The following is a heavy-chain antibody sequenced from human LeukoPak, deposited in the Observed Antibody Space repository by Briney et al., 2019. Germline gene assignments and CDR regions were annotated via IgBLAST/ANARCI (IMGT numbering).Heavy chain of an antibody. CDR2: IYSGGST. D-gene: IGHD3-22*01. CDR1: GFTLSSNY. CDR3: ARDSVRSYYDSSGYYPY. Sequence: PGGSLRLSWAASGFTLSSNYMSWVRQAPGKGLEWVSVIYSGGSTYYADSVKGRFTISRDNSKNTLYLQMNSLRAEDTAVYYCARDSVRSYYDSSGYYPYWGQGTLVTVSS. V-gene: IGHV3-66*02. J-gene: IGHJ4*02.